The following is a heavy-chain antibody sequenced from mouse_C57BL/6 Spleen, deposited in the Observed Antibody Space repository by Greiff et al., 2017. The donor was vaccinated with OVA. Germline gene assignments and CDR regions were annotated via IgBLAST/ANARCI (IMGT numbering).Heavy chain of an antibody. D-gene: IGHD3-2*02. CDR1: GYTFTSYW. CDR3: GREHRLLGDAMDY. Sequence: QVQLQQPGAELVRPGSSVKLSCKASGYTFTSYWMDWVKQRPGQGLEWIGNIYPSDSETHYNQKFKDKATLTVDKSYSTAYMQLSSLTSEDSAVYDGGREHRLLGDAMDYWGQGTSVTVSS. V-gene: IGHV1-61*01. CDR2: IYPSDSET. J-gene: IGHJ4*01.